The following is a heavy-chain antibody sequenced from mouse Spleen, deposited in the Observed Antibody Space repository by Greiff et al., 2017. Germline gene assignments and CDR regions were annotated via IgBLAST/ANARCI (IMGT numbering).Heavy chain of an antibody. Sequence: EVKLQESGPGLVKPSQSLSLTCSVTGYSITSGYYWNWIRQFPGNKLEWMGYISYDGSNNYNPSLKNRISITRDTSKNQFFLKLNSVTTEDTATYYCARVDYRYAMDYWGQGTSVTASS. CDR2: ISYDGSN. V-gene: IGHV3-6*01. CDR1: GYSITSGYY. D-gene: IGHD1-1*02. CDR3: ARVDYRYAMDY. J-gene: IGHJ4*01.